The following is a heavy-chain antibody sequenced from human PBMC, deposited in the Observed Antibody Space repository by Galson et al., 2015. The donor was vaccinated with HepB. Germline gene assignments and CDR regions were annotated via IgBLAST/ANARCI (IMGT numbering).Heavy chain of an antibody. D-gene: IGHD2-2*02. CDR1: GYTFTSYY. J-gene: IGHJ6*02. CDR3: AREPTYDCSSTSCHTGYYYYGMDV. CDR2: INPSGGST. Sequence: SVKVSCKASGYTFTSYYMHWVRQAPGQGLEWMGIINPSGGSTSYAQKFQGRVTMTRDTSTSTVYMELSSLRSEDTAVYYCAREPTYDCSSTSCHTGYYYYGMDVWGQGTTVTVSS. V-gene: IGHV1-46*01.